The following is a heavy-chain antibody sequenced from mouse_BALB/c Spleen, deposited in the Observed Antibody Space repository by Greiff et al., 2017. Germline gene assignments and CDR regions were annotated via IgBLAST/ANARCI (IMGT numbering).Heavy chain of an antibody. J-gene: IGHJ3*01. Sequence: QVQLQQSGAELVRPGVSVKISCKGSGYTFTDYAMHWVKQSHAKSLEWIGVISTYYGDASYNQKFKGKATMTVDKSSSTAYMELARLTSEDSAIYYCAAYDDGGAYWGQGTLVTVSA. V-gene: IGHV1S137*01. CDR3: AAYDDGGAY. CDR2: ISTYYGDA. D-gene: IGHD2-3*01. CDR1: GYTFTDYA.